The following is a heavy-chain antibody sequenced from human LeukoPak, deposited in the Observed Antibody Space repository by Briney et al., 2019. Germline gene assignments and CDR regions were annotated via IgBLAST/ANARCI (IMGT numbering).Heavy chain of an antibody. D-gene: IGHD1-26*01. CDR2: ISTDGGGT. V-gene: IGHV3-23*01. CDR3: AKDYRGSFTD. Sequence: PGGSLRLSCAASGFSVSNYAMSWVRQAPGMGLQLVSAISTDGGGTYSADSVKGRFTISRDNSKNTLFLQMNNLRAEDTAVYFCAKDYRGSFTDWGQGTLVTVSS. CDR1: GFSVSNYA. J-gene: IGHJ4*02.